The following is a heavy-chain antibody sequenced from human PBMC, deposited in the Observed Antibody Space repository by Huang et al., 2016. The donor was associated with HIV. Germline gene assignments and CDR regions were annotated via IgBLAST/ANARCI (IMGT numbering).Heavy chain of an antibody. J-gene: IGHJ3*01. CDR2: IYSNGNT. V-gene: IGHV4-39*02. CDR1: GDAVDSSYSY. D-gene: IGHD1-1*01. CDR3: SRGPSTPATEL. Sequence: QVQLQESGQGLVKPSDTLSLTCIVSGDAVDSSYSYWGWVRQPPGKGLEWMGSIYSNGNTYYKKDRKSRITISGDTAKNHFSLNLKAVTAADTAVYYCSRGPSTPATELWGQGTMVTVSS.